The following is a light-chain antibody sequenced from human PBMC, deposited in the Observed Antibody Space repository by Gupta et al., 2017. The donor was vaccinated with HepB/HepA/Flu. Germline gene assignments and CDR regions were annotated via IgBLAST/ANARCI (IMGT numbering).Light chain of an antibody. CDR3: SSYTSRSTYV. Sequence: QSALTQPPSVSGSPGQSVTISCTGTSSDVGSYNRVSWYQQPPGTAPKLIIYEVNNRPPGVPDRFSGSKSGNTASLTISGLQAEDEADYYCSSYTSRSTYVFGTGTKVTVL. CDR2: EVN. CDR1: SSDVGSYNR. V-gene: IGLV2-18*02. J-gene: IGLJ1*01.